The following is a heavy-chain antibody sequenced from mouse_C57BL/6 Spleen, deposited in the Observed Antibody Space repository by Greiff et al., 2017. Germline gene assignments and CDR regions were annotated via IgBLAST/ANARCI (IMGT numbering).Heavy chain of an antibody. CDR2: IDPGSGGT. CDR1: GYTFTDYV. V-gene: IGHV1-15*01. Sequence: QVQLQQSGAELVRPGASVTLSCKASGYTFTDYVMNWVKQTPVHGLEWIGVIDPGSGGTAYNQKFKGKAILTADKSSSTAYMELRSLTSEDSAVYYCAREELLRYPFAYWGQGTLVTVSA. CDR3: AREELLRYPFAY. D-gene: IGHD1-1*01. J-gene: IGHJ3*01.